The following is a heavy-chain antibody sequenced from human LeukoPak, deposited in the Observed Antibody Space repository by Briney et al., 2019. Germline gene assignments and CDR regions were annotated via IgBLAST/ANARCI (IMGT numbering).Heavy chain of an antibody. V-gene: IGHV3-23*01. Sequence: PGGSLRLSCAASGFTFSNYAMSWVRQAPGKGLEWVSAISGSGGSTYYADSVKGWFTISRDNSKNTLYLQMNSLRAEDTALYYCAKDIAAAGHNWFDPWGQGTLVTVSS. CDR3: AKDIAAAGHNWFDP. CDR1: GFTFSNYA. D-gene: IGHD6-13*01. J-gene: IGHJ5*02. CDR2: ISGSGGST.